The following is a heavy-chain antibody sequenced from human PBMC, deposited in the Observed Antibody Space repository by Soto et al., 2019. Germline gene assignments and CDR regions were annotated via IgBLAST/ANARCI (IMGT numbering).Heavy chain of an antibody. CDR2: IGTSGSYI. V-gene: IGHV3-21*01. D-gene: IGHD1-26*01. CDR3: ARGSAFIGLEY. CDR1: LFIFSRYS. J-gene: IGHJ4*02. Sequence: GWALRLSCSVSLFIFSRYSMNWVLQAPGKGLEWVSSIGTSGSYIYDTDSVKGRFTISRDNTKDSLYLQMNSLRAEDTAIYYCARGSAFIGLEYWGQGTPVTVSS.